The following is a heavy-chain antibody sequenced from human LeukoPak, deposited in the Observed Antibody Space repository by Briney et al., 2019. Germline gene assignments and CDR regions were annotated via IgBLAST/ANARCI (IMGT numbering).Heavy chain of an antibody. J-gene: IGHJ4*02. Sequence: ASVKVSCKASGYTFTGYYMHWVRQAPGQGLEWMGWISAYNGNTNYAQKLQGRVTMTTDTSTSTAYMELRSLRSDDTAVYYCARAAAGTSPDYWGQGTLVTVSS. CDR2: ISAYNGNT. CDR1: GYTFTGYY. D-gene: IGHD6-13*01. V-gene: IGHV1-18*04. CDR3: ARAAAGTSPDY.